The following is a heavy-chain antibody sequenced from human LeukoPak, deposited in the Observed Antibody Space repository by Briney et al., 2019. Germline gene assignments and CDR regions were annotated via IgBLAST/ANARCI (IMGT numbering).Heavy chain of an antibody. V-gene: IGHV3-11*04. D-gene: IGHD5-18*01. CDR1: GFTFSDYY. CDR3: ARDPIQLWPEKGFDY. J-gene: IGHJ4*02. CDR2: ISSSGSTI. Sequence: GGSLRLSCAASGFTFSDYYMSWLRQAPGKGLEWVSYISSSGSTIYYADSVKGRFTISRDNAKNSLYLQMNSLRAEDTAVYYCARDPIQLWPEKGFDYWGQGTLVTVSS.